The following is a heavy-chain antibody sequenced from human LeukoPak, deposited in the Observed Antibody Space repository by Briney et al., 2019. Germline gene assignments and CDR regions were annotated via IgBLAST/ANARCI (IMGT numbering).Heavy chain of an antibody. CDR1: GGSFSGYY. D-gene: IGHD1-26*01. J-gene: IGHJ4*02. CDR3: AREWELLEAFDY. V-gene: IGHV4-34*01. CDR2: INHSGST. Sequence: PSETLSLTCAVYGGSFSGYYWSWIRQPPGKGLEWIGEINHSGSTNYNPSLKSRVTISVDTSKNQFSLKLSSVTAADTAVYYCAREWELLEAFDYWGQGTLVTVSS.